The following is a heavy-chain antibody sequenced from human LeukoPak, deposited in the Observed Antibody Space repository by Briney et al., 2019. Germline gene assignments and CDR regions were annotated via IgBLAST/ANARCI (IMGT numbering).Heavy chain of an antibody. CDR1: GGSISGSY. D-gene: IGHD4-17*01. CDR2: MYNSGST. CDR3: ARGIESYGDYGY. J-gene: IGHJ4*02. V-gene: IGHV4-59*01. Sequence: PSETLSLICTVSGGSISGSYWSWIRQPPGKGLEWIAYMYNSGSTNYNPSLKSRVTISIDTSKNQFSLKLSSLTAADTAIYYCARGIESYGDYGYWGQGSLVTVSS.